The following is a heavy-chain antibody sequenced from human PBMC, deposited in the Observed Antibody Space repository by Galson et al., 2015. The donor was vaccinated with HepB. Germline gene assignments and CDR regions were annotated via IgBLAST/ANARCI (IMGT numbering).Heavy chain of an antibody. CDR3: AALGGLLWFGELLGGGY. Sequence: SVKVSCKASGGTFSSYAISWVRQAPGQGLEWMGGIIPIFGTANYAQKFQGRVTITADKSTSTAYMELSSLRSEDTAVYYCAALGGLLWFGELLGGGYWGQGTLVTVSS. J-gene: IGHJ4*02. D-gene: IGHD3-10*01. V-gene: IGHV1-69*06. CDR1: GGTFSSYA. CDR2: IIPIFGTA.